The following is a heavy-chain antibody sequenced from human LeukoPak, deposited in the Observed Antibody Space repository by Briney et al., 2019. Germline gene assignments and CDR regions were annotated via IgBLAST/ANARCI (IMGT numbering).Heavy chain of an antibody. J-gene: IGHJ4*02. V-gene: IGHV1-24*01. CDR2: FDPEDGET. CDR1: GYTLTELS. CDR3: GTYDSSGYYYDY. Sequence: SVKVSCKVSGYTLTELSMHWVRQAPGKGLEWMGGFDPEDGETIYAQKFQGRVTMTEDTSTDTAYMELSSLRSEDTAVYYCGTYDSSGYYYDYWGQGTLVTVSS. D-gene: IGHD3-22*01.